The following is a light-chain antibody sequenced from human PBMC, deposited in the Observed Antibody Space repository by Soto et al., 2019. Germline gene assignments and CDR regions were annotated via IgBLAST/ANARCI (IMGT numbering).Light chain of an antibody. CDR1: QSVGNK. CDR2: DTS. Sequence: EIVMTQSPATLSASPGEGATISCRASQSVGNKLDWYQQKPGQSPSLLIYDTSTRAAAVPARFSGSGSGTVFTLTITGLQSEDFAVYYWQQHYALPLFGPGTKVEIK. CDR3: QQHYALPL. J-gene: IGKJ3*01. V-gene: IGKV3-15*01.